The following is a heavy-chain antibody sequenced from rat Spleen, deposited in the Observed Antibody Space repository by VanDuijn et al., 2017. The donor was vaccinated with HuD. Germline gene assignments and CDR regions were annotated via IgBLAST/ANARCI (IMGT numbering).Heavy chain of an antibody. CDR1: GFTFNNYW. V-gene: IGHV2-19*01. Sequence: VQLVESGGGLVQPGRSLKLSCVASGFTFNNYWMTWVRQPPGEGLEWMGGIWGDGSTDYNSALESRLRISRDTSKSQVFLKMNSLQTDDTGTYYCTRDPPGSSGVMDAWGQGASVTVSS. CDR3: TRDPPGSSGVMDA. CDR2: IWGDGST. D-gene: IGHD5-1*01. J-gene: IGHJ4*01.